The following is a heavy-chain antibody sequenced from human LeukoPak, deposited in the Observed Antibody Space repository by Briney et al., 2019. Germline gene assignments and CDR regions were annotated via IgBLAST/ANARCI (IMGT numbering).Heavy chain of an antibody. CDR2: IYYSGSS. CDR1: GGSISSYY. J-gene: IGHJ4*02. D-gene: IGHD3-3*01. CDR3: ARQNGGVVNPYFDY. V-gene: IGHV4-59*08. Sequence: SETLSLTCTVSGGSISSYYWSWIRQPPGKGLEWIGYIYYSGSSNYNPSLKSRVTISVDTSKNQFSLKLSSVTAADTAVYYCARQNGGVVNPYFDYWGQGTLVTVSS.